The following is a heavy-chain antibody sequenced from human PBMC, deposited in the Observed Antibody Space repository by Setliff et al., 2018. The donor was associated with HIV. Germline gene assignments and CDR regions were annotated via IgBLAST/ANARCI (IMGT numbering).Heavy chain of an antibody. V-gene: IGHV1-46*01. D-gene: IGHD2-2*01. Sequence: ASVKVSCKASGYTFTSCFMHWVRQAPGQGLEYMGIINPSDGSTDYLEKFQGRVTMTSDTSTSTVYMELSSLRSEDTAVYYCARDWTVVSDFAFDIWGQGTMVTVSS. J-gene: IGHJ3*02. CDR2: INPSDGST. CDR3: ARDWTVVSDFAFDI. CDR1: GYTFTSCF.